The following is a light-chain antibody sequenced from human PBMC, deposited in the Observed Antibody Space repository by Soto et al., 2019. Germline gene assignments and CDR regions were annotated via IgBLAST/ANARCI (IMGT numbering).Light chain of an antibody. J-gene: IGKJ1*01. Sequence: EIVLTQSPDTLSLSPGDAATLSCGTSQSVRGRSLAWYQQQPDLAPRLLIFDVSKRATGIPDRFSGSGSGTDFTLTISRVEPEDFAVYYCQQYADSPRTFGQGTKVE. CDR1: QSVRGRS. V-gene: IGKV3D-20*01. CDR2: DVS. CDR3: QQYADSPRT.